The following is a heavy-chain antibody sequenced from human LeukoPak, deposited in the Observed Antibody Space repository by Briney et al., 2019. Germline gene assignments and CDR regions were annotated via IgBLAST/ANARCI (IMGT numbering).Heavy chain of an antibody. CDR3: ARHVRGYPPRQFDY. Sequence: PSETLSLTCAVSGYSISSGYYWGWIRQPPGKGLEWIETIYHSGNTYYNPSLKSRVTISVDTSKNQFSLKLSSVTAADTAVYYCARHVRGYPPRQFDYWGQGTLVTVSS. V-gene: IGHV4-38-2*01. CDR1: GYSISSGYY. D-gene: IGHD3-10*02. J-gene: IGHJ4*02. CDR2: IYHSGNT.